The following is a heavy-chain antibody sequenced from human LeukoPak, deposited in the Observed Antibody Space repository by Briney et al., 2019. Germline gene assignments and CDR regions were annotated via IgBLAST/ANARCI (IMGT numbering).Heavy chain of an antibody. CDR3: ARRGYSYGERGEFDY. V-gene: IGHV4-39*07. J-gene: IGHJ4*02. CDR2: IYYNGST. CDR1: GGSISSSSYY. Sequence: SETLSLTCTVSGGSISSSSYYWGWIRQPPGKGLEWIGSIYYNGSTYYNPSLKSRVTISVDTSKNQFSLKLSSVTAADTAVYYCARRGYSYGERGEFDYWGQGTLVTVSS. D-gene: IGHD5-18*01.